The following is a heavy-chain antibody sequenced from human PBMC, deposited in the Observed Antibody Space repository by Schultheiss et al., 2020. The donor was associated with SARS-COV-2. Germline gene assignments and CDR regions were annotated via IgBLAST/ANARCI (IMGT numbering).Heavy chain of an antibody. J-gene: IGHJ4*02. CDR3: ARMTPASYYYDNSGYYPDY. Sequence: SVKVSCKASGGTFSSYAISWVRQAPGQGLEWMGGIIPIFGTANYAQKFQGRVTITADESTSTAYMELSSLRAEDTAVYYCARMTPASYYYDNSGYYPDYLGQGTLVTAAS. CDR2: IIPIFGTA. V-gene: IGHV1-69*13. CDR1: GGTFSSYA. D-gene: IGHD3-22*01.